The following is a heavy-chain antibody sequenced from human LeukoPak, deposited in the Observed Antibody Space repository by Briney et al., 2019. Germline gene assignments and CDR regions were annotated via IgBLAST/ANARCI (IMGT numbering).Heavy chain of an antibody. CDR3: TRYDSSRFDP. CDR2: IAYDGSRK. CDR1: GFTFSGYG. Sequence: PGGSLRLSCAVSGFTFSGYGMHGVRQARGKGREWVTGIAYDGSRKHYTDSVKGRFTISRDNSRNTMHLQMNSLRVEATAVYHCTRYDSSRFDPWGQGTLVIVSS. V-gene: IGHV3-30*03. J-gene: IGHJ5*02. D-gene: IGHD3-3*01.